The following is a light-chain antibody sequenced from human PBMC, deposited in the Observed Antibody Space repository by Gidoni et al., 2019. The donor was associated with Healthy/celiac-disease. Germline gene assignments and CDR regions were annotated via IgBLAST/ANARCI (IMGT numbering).Light chain of an antibody. CDR2: DAS. Sequence: EIVLTQSPATLSLSPGERATLSCRASPSVSSYLAWYQQKPGQAPRLLIHDASNRATGIPARFSGSGSGTDFTLTISSLEPEDFAVYYCQQRSNWPPVTFGGGTKVEIK. V-gene: IGKV3-11*01. CDR1: PSVSSY. CDR3: QQRSNWPPVT. J-gene: IGKJ4*01.